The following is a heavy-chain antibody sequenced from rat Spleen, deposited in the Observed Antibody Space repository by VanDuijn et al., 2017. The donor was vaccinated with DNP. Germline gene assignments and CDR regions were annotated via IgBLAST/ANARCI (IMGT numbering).Heavy chain of an antibody. V-gene: IGHV2-63*01. CDR3: TRDPNSSYWFFDF. D-gene: IGHD5-1*01. CDR1: GVSLTSYS. J-gene: IGHJ1*01. CDR2: MWYDGDT. Sequence: QVQLKESGPGLVQPSEILSLTCTVSGVSLTSYSVSWVRQSSGKGPEWLGQMWYDGDTAYNPALKSRLIITRDTSKNQVFLKMNSLQADDTGTYYCTRDPNSSYWFFDFWGPGTMVTVSS.